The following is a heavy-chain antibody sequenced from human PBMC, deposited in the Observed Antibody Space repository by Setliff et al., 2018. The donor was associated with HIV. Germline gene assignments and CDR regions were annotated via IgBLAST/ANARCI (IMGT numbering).Heavy chain of an antibody. D-gene: IGHD3-10*01. J-gene: IGHJ6*02. CDR1: GVSLSNTDFY. Sequence: KASETLSLTCAVSGVSLSNTDFYWTWVRQAPGVGLEWIGFIDYSGTTHYNPSLKSRVTISNDTSNNHFSLHLTSVTAADTAIYFCAREGPYYYGMDVWGQGTTVTVS. CDR3: AREGPYYYGMDV. V-gene: IGHV4-30-4*08. CDR2: IDYSGTT.